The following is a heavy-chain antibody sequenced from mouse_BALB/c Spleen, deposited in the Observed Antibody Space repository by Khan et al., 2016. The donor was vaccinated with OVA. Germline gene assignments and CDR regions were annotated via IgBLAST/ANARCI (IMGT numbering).Heavy chain of an antibody. CDR1: GFTIKDSY. CDR3: ATLYDDPFAY. V-gene: IGHV14-3*02. CDR2: IDPPNDDS. D-gene: IGHD2-3*01. J-gene: IGHJ3*01. Sequence: VQLKQSGAELVKPGASVKLSCSASGFTIKDSYIHWVKQRPEQGLEWIGRIDPPNDDSKYGPKFQDKATLTSDTSSNTAYLQLSSLTSEDTAVYFCATLYDDPFAYWGQGTLVTVSA.